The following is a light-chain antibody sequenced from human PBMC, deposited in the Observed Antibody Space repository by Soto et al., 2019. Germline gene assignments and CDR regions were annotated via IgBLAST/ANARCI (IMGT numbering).Light chain of an antibody. J-gene: IGLJ3*02. V-gene: IGLV2-14*03. CDR2: DVS. CDR1: STDVGAYHS. CDR3: SSFTDTGTVM. Sequence: QSALTQPASVSGSPVQSFTIPCTGSSTDVGAYHSVSWYQQHPGKAPKLIIFDVSNRPSGVSNRFSGSKSGNTASLTISGLQAEDEADYYCSSFTDTGTVMFGGGTKVTVL.